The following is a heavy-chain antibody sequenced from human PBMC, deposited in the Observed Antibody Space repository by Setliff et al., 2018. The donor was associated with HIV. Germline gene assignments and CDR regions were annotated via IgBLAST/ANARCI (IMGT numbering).Heavy chain of an antibody. D-gene: IGHD6-19*01. Sequence: GGSLRLSCAASGFTFSNAWMSWVRQAPGKGPEWVSYTTGRGDTIYYADSVKGRFTMSRDNAKDSVYLQMNTLRVEDTAVYYCAREATPRHSSGWVYFDYWGQGMMVTVSS. CDR2: TTGRGDTI. CDR1: GFTFSNAW. J-gene: IGHJ4*02. CDR3: AREATPRHSSGWVYFDY. V-gene: IGHV3-11*04.